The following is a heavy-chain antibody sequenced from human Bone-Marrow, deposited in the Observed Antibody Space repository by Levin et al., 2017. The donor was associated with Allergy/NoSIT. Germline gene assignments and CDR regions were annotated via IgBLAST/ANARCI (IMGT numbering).Heavy chain of an antibody. Sequence: KVSCKGSGFDFRNYWIGWVRQMPGKGLEWMGIIYPDDSDTRYSPSLQGRVTISADKSISTAYLQWSSLEPSATAMYYCARAVFRRPDAFDVWGQGTMVTVSS. CDR2: IYPDDSDT. D-gene: IGHD6-19*01. CDR1: GFDFRNYW. CDR3: ARAVFRRPDAFDV. V-gene: IGHV5-51*01. J-gene: IGHJ3*01.